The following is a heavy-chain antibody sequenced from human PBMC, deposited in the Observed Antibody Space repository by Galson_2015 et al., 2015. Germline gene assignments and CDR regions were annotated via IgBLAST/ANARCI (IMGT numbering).Heavy chain of an antibody. V-gene: IGHV1-2*04. CDR1: GYTFTGYY. J-gene: IGHJ6*02. Sequence: SVKVSCKASGYTFTGYYMHWVRQAPGQGLEWMGWINPNSGGTNYAQKFQGWVTMTRDTSISTAYMELSRLRSDDTAVYYCARADGPSPYYYYGMDVWGQGTTVTVSS. D-gene: IGHD5-24*01. CDR2: INPNSGGT. CDR3: ARADGPSPYYYYGMDV.